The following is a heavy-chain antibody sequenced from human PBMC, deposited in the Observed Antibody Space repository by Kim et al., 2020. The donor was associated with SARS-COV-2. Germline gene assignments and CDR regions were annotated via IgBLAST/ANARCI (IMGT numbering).Heavy chain of an antibody. V-gene: IGHV3-9*01. Sequence: DSVKGRFTISRDNAKNSLDLQMNSLRAEDTALYYCAKDMRSIAVAGEIDYWGQGTLVTVSS. J-gene: IGHJ4*02. CDR3: AKDMRSIAVAGEIDY. D-gene: IGHD6-19*01.